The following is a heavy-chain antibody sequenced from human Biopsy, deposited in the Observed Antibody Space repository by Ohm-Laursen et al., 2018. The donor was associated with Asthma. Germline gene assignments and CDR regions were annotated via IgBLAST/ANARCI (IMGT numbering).Heavy chain of an antibody. V-gene: IGHV1-18*01. D-gene: IGHD1-1*01. CDR3: ARRSYNWDDIDS. J-gene: IGHJ4*02. CDR2: ISVYNGDT. Sequence: AASVKVSCKASGYTFTRYGIAWVRQAPGQGLEWVGWISVYNGDTNSAQKLQERVTLTTDTYTDTAYMELRSLRSDDTAVYYCARRSYNWDDIDSWSQGTLVTVSS. CDR1: GYTFTRYG.